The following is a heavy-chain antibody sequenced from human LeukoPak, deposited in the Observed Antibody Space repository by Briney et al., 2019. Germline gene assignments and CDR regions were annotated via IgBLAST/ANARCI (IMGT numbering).Heavy chain of an antibody. CDR2: IIPIFGTA. V-gene: IGHV1-69*01. J-gene: IGHJ3*02. Sequence: ASVKVSCKASGGTFSSYAISWVRQAPGQGLEWMGGIIPIFGTANYAQKFQGRVTITADESTSTAYMELSSLRSEDTAVYYCAADDYGDYNAFDIWGQGTMVTVSS. CDR1: GGTFSSYA. CDR3: AADDYGDYNAFDI. D-gene: IGHD4-17*01.